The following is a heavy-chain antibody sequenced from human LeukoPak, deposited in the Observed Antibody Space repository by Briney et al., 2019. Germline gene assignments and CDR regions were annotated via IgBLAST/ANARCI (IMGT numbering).Heavy chain of an antibody. V-gene: IGHV4-61*01. D-gene: IGHD5-24*01. CDR2: IYYSGST. Sequence: SETLSLTCTVSGGSVSSGSYYWSWIRQPPGKGLEWIGYIYYSGSTNYNPSLKSRVTISVDTSKNQLSLKLSSVTAADTAVYYCARSNRKGYNYIDYWGQGTLVTVSS. J-gene: IGHJ4*02. CDR1: GGSVSSGSYY. CDR3: ARSNRKGYNYIDY.